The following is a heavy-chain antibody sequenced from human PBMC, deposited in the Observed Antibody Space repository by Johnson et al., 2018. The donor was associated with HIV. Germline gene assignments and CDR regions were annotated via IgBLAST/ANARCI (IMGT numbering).Heavy chain of an antibody. CDR1: GFTFSRYG. CDR3: AREGGQWLVLVDAFDI. D-gene: IGHD6-19*01. J-gene: IGHJ3*02. Sequence: VQLVESGGGVVQPGRSLRLSCAASGFTFSRYGMHWVRQAPGKGLEWVAVIWYDGSNKYYADSVKGRFTISRDNSKNTMYLQMNSLRAEDTAVYYCAREGGQWLVLVDAFDIWGQGTMVTVSS. CDR2: IWYDGSNK. V-gene: IGHV3-33*01.